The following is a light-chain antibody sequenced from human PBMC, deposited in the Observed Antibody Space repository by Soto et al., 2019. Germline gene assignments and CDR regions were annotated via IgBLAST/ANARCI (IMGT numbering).Light chain of an antibody. Sequence: EIVLAQSPGTLSLSRGERATLSCRASQSVTSSLAWYQHKPGQAPRLLIYGASTRATGIPDRFSGSGSGTDFTLTIRRLEPQDFAVYYCQQYGPSPTFGQGTKVEIK. J-gene: IGKJ1*01. V-gene: IGKV3-20*01. CDR1: QSVTSS. CDR2: GAS. CDR3: QQYGPSPT.